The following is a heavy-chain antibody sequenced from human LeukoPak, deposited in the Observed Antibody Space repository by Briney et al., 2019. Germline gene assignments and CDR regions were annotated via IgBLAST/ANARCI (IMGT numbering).Heavy chain of an antibody. V-gene: IGHV1-3*01. CDR1: GYTFTSYA. Sequence: ASVKVSCKASGYTFTSYAMHWVRQAPGQRLEWMGWINAGNGDTKYSQKFQGRVTITRDTSASTAYMELSSLRSEDTAVYYCASGSSDYYYYGMDVWGQGTTVTVSS. CDR2: INAGNGDT. CDR3: ASGSSDYYYYGMDV. D-gene: IGHD6-13*01. J-gene: IGHJ6*02.